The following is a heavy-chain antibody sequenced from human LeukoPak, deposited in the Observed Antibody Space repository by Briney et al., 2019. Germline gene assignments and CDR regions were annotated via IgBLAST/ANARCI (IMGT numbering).Heavy chain of an antibody. CDR3: ARALITMVRGVRFDP. D-gene: IGHD3-10*01. CDR1: YGSISSYY. V-gene: IGHV4-59*01. CDR2: IHYSGST. J-gene: IGHJ5*02. Sequence: SETLSLTCTVSYGSISSYYWSWIRQPPGKGLEWIGYIHYSGSTNYNPSLKSRVTISVDTSKSQFSLKLSSVTAADTAVYYCARALITMVRGVRFDPWGQGTLVTVSS.